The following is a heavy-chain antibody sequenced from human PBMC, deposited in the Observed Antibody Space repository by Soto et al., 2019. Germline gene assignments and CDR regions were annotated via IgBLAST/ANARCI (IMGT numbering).Heavy chain of an antibody. V-gene: IGHV1-46*03. D-gene: IGHD3-3*01. Sequence: QVQLVQSGAEVKKPGASVKVSCKASGYTFTSYYMHWVRQAPGQGLEWMGIINPSGGSTRYAQKFQGRVTMTRDTSTSTVYMEVSSLRSEDAAVYYCASFWGDDVWGQGTLVSVCS. CDR1: GYTFTSYY. CDR3: ASFWGDDV. J-gene: IGHJ1*01. CDR2: INPSGGST.